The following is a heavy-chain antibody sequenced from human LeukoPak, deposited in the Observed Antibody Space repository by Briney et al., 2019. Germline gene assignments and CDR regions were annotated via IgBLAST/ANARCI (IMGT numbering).Heavy chain of an antibody. CDR3: AREDYSGYDFYDY. CDR1: GFTFSSYW. J-gene: IGHJ4*02. Sequence: GGSLRLSCAASGFTFSSYWMHRVRQAPGKGLVWVSLINSDGSSRNYADSVKGRFTIPRDNAKNTLYLQMNSLRVEDTAVYYRAREDYSGYDFYDYWGQGSLVTVSS. V-gene: IGHV3-74*01. D-gene: IGHD5-12*01. CDR2: INSDGSSR.